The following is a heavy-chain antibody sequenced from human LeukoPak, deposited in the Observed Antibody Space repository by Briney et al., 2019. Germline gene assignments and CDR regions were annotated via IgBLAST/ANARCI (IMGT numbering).Heavy chain of an antibody. J-gene: IGHJ6*02. V-gene: IGHV3-64D*09. CDR2: ISSNGRST. CDR1: GFSFSSNA. Sequence: GGSLRLSCSASGFSFSSNAMHWVRQAPGKGLEYVSGISSNGRSTDYADSVKGRFTIDRDNSKRTLFLQMSSLRAEDTAVYFCVRGYSFGPYGMDVWGQGTTVTVSS. D-gene: IGHD2-15*01. CDR3: VRGYSFGPYGMDV.